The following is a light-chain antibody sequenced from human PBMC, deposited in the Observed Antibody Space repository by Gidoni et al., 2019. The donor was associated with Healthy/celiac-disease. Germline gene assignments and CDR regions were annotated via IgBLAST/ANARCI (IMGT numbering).Light chain of an antibody. J-gene: IGKJ3*01. CDR3: QQSYSTPQIT. CDR1: QSISSY. CDR2: AAS. Sequence: DIQMTQSPSSLSASVGDRVTITCRASQSISSYLHLYQQKPGKAPKLLIYAASSLQSGVPSRFSGSGSVTDFTLTISSLQPEDFATYYCQQSYSTPQITFGPGTKVDIK. V-gene: IGKV1-39*01.